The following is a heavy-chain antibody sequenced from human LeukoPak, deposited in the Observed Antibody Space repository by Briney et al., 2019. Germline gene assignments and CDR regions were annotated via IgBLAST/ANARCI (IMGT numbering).Heavy chain of an antibody. CDR2: IYYSGST. Sequence: PSETLSLTCTVSGGSISSYYWSWIRQPPGKGLEWIGYIYYSGSTNYNPSLKSRVTISVDTSKNQFSLRLSSVTAADTAVYYCARGKLYGDYVDYWGQGTLVTVSS. CDR3: ARGKLYGDYVDY. J-gene: IGHJ4*02. CDR1: GGSISSYY. D-gene: IGHD4-17*01. V-gene: IGHV4-59*01.